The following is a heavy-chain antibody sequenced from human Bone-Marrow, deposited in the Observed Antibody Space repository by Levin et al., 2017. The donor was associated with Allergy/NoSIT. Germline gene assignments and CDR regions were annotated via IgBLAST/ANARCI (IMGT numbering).Heavy chain of an antibody. CDR3: ATRNFWNGYWGHYFDH. CDR1: AYTAPKLA. V-gene: IGHV1-24*01. D-gene: IGHD3-3*01. Sequence: GGSLRLSCKVSAYTAPKLAMHWVRQAPGKGLEYMGGFDPESGQTTYSEKFQGRVVMTEGRSEDTAYMKLSSLTSEDTAVYFCATRNFWNGYWGHYFDHWGQGTLVTVSS. CDR2: FDPESGQT. J-gene: IGHJ4*02.